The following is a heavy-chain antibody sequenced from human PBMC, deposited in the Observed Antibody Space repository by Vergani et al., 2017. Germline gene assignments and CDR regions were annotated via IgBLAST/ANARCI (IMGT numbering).Heavy chain of an antibody. D-gene: IGHD6-13*01. CDR2: ISYDGSNK. CDR1: GFTFSRSA. CDR3: AREVAAAPDGYRDV. J-gene: IGHJ6*03. Sequence: QVQLVESGGGVVQPGRSLRLSCAASGFTFSRSAMHCVRQAPGKGLEWVAVISYDGSNKDYADSVKGRFTISIDNAKNTLYLQMNSLRAEDTAVYYCAREVAAAPDGYRDVWGKGTTGTVSS. V-gene: IGHV3-30-3*01.